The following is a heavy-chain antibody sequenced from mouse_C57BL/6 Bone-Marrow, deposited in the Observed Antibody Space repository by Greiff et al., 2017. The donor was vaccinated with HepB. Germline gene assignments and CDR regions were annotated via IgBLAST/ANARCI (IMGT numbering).Heavy chain of an antibody. J-gene: IGHJ3*01. V-gene: IGHV14-4*01. CDR2: IDPENGDT. D-gene: IGHD3-2*02. CDR3: TGDSSGYVGFAY. Sequence: VQLKESGAELVRPGASVKLSCTASGFNIKDDYMHWVKQRPEQGLEWIGWIDPENGDTEYASKFQGKATIPADTSSNTAYLQLSSLTAEDTAVYYCTGDSSGYVGFAYWGQGTLVTVSA. CDR1: GFNIKDDY.